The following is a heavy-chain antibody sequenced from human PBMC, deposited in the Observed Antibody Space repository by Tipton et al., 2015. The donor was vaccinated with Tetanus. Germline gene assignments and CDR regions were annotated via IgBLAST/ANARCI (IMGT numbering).Heavy chain of an antibody. D-gene: IGHD2-15*01. J-gene: IGHJ4*02. CDR2: ISSSSSYI. CDR3: ARDPKDEYYFDY. V-gene: IGHV3-21*01. CDR1: GFTFSSYS. Sequence: SLRLSCAASGFTFSSYSMNWVRQAPGKGLEWVSSISSSSSYIYYADSVKGRFTISRDNAKNSLYLQMNSLRAEDTAVYYCARDPKDEYYFDYWGQGTLVTVSS.